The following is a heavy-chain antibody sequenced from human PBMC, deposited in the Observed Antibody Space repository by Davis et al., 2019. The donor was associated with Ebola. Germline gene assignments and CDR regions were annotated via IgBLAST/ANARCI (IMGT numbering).Heavy chain of an antibody. Sequence: PGGSLRLSCAASGFSFNTAWMNWVRQAPGKGLEWASYISSSGSPIYYADAVKGRFTISRDNAKNSLYLQMNSLRAEDTAVYYCARDNPNYCSGGSCYRREWFDPWGQGTLVTVSS. CDR3: ARDNPNYCSGGSCYRREWFDP. J-gene: IGHJ5*02. CDR1: GFSFNTAW. D-gene: IGHD2-15*01. V-gene: IGHV3-48*04. CDR2: ISSSGSPI.